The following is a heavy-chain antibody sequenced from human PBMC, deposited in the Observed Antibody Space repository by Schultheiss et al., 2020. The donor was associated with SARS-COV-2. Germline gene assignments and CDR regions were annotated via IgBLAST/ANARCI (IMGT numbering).Heavy chain of an antibody. V-gene: IGHV3-33*06. CDR1: GFTFSSYG. Sequence: GGSLRLSCAASGFTFSSYGMHWVRQAPGKGLEWVAVIWYDGSNKYYADSVKGRFTISRDNSKNKLYLQMNSLRAEDTAVYYCAKDQGIGGRWLQYRDYYMDVWGKGTTVTVSS. J-gene: IGHJ6*03. CDR3: AKDQGIGGRWLQYRDYYMDV. CDR2: IWYDGSNK. D-gene: IGHD5-24*01.